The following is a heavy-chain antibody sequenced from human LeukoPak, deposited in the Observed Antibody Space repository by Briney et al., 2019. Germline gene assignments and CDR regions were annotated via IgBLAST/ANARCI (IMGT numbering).Heavy chain of an antibody. CDR1: GYTFTSYD. V-gene: IGHV1-8*01. D-gene: IGHD3-10*01. CDR2: MNPNSGNT. J-gene: IGHJ4*02. Sequence: ASVKVSCKVSGYTFTSYDINWVRQATGQGLEWMGWMNPNSGNTGYAQKFQGRVTMTRNTSISTAYMEVSSLRSEDTAVYYCARSMVRGVSIGVDYWGQGTLVTVSS. CDR3: ARSMVRGVSIGVDY.